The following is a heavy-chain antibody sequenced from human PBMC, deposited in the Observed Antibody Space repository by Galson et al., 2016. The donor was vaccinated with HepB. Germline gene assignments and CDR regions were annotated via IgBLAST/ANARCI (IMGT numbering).Heavy chain of an antibody. CDR3: ARDPPGSTMGAAYDI. D-gene: IGHD3-10*01. Sequence: SLRLSCAVSGFSVIYNSMNWVRQAPGKGLEWVSVIYPGGGTKYADSVKDRFTLSTDNSKNTLYLQMNFLRAEDTAVYFCARDPPGSTMGAAYDIWCQGTMVTVSS. CDR2: IYPGGGT. V-gene: IGHV3-66*01. J-gene: IGHJ3*02. CDR1: GFSVIYNS.